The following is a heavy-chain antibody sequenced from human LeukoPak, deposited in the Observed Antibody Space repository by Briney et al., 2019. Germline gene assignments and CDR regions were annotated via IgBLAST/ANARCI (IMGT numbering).Heavy chain of an antibody. CDR2: ISSSSSYI. CDR1: GFTFSSYS. J-gene: IGHJ6*03. Sequence: GGSLRLSCAASGFTFSSYSMNWVRQAPGKGLEWVSSISSSSSYIYYADSVKGRFTISRDNAKNSLYLQMNSLRAEDTAVYYCARGLSDYDFWSGYYTGITGRSDYYYMDVWGKGTTVTVSS. D-gene: IGHD3-3*01. CDR3: ARGLSDYDFWSGYYTGITGRSDYYYMDV. V-gene: IGHV3-21*01.